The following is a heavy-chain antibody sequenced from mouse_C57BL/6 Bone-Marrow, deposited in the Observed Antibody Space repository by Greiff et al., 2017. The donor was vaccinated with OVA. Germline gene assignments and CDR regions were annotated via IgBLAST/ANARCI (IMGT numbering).Heavy chain of an antibody. CDR3: ARWNMEGGFDY. CDR1: GYTFTDYY. Sequence: EVKLVESGPVLVKPGASVKMSCKASGYTFTDYYMNWVKQSPGKSLEWIGVINPYNGGTSYNQKFKGKATLTVDKSSSTAYMELNSLTSEDSAVYYCARWNMEGGFDYWGQGTTLTVSS. V-gene: IGHV1-19*01. J-gene: IGHJ2*01. D-gene: IGHD1-1*02. CDR2: INPYNGGT.